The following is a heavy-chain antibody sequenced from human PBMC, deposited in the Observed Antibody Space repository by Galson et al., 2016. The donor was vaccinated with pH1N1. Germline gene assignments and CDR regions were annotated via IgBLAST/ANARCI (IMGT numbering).Heavy chain of an antibody. CDR1: GFTFSSYA. CDR3: ARDNLRGSGSPDASDV. V-gene: IGHV3-23*01. D-gene: IGHD3-10*02. J-gene: IGHJ3*01. Sequence: SLRLSCAASGFTFSSYAMSRVRQAPGKGLEWVSAISGSGGYTYFADSVQGRFTISRDNYKNTPYLQMNTLRAEDTAVYYCARDNLRGSGSPDASDVWGQGTMVTVSS. CDR2: ISGSGGYT.